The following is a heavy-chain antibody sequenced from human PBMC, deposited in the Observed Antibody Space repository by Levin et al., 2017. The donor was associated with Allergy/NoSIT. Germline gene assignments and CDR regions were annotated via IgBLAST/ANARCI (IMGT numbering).Heavy chain of an antibody. CDR3: ARPWNTGYYWYFDI. CDR2: IYNSGST. V-gene: IGHV4-59*01. CDR1: GGSISNYY. J-gene: IGHJ2*01. Sequence: SETLSLTCTVSGGSISNYYWSWIRQPPGKGLEWIGYIYNSGSTNYNPSLRSRVTISVDTSNNQFSLKLSSVTAADTAVYYCARPWNTGYYWYFDIWGRGTLVTVSS. D-gene: IGHD3-9*01.